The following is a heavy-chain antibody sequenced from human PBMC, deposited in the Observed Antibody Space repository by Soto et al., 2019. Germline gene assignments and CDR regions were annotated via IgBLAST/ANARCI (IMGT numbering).Heavy chain of an antibody. CDR3: ARDSYYLFDY. Sequence: ASETLSLTCAVYGGSFSGYYWSWIRQSPGKGLEWIGYIYYSGSTYYNPSLKSRVTISVDTSKNQFSLKLSSVTAADTAVYYCARDSYYLFDYWGQGTLVTVSS. J-gene: IGHJ4*02. D-gene: IGHD3-22*01. CDR2: IYYSGST. CDR1: GGSFSGYY. V-gene: IGHV4-34*01.